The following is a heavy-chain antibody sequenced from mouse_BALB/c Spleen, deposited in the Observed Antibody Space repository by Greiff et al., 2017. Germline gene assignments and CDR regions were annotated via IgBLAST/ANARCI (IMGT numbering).Heavy chain of an antibody. Sequence: EVKLEESGGGLVQPGGSRKLSCAASGFTFSSFGMHWVRQAPEKGLEWVAYISSGSSTIYYADTVKGRFTISRDNPKNTLFLQMTSLRSEDTAMYYCARFYDYDAMDYWGQGTSVTVSS. CDR2: ISSGSSTI. CDR1: GFTFSSFG. CDR3: ARFYDYDAMDY. D-gene: IGHD2-3*01. V-gene: IGHV5-17*02. J-gene: IGHJ4*01.